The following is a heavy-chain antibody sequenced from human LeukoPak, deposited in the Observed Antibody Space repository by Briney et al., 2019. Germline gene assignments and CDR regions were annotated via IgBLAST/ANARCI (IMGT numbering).Heavy chain of an antibody. Sequence: ASETLSLTCAVYGGSFSGYYWSWIRQPPGKGLEWIGEINHSGSANYNPSLKSRVTISVDTSKNQFSLKLSSVTAADTAVYYCARPNRWNYYGSGSLPYPGEYFQHWGQGTLVNVSS. V-gene: IGHV4-34*01. D-gene: IGHD3-10*01. CDR3: ARPNRWNYYGSGSLPYPGEYFQH. J-gene: IGHJ1*01. CDR2: INHSGSA. CDR1: GGSFSGYY.